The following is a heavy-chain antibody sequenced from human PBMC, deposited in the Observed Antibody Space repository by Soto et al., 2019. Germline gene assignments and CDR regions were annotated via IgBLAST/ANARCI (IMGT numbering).Heavy chain of an antibody. Sequence: ASVKVSCKASGYVFSNYFMHWVRQAPGQGLEWMGYINPQSGGSKYEDNFQDRVTMTRDTPKTTVYMELRGLTSDDTAVYYCARARVRTTERVDSFDIWGQGTLVTVS. J-gene: IGHJ3*02. V-gene: IGHV1-2*02. D-gene: IGHD3-10*01. CDR3: ARARVRTTERVDSFDI. CDR2: INPQSGGS. CDR1: GYVFSNYF.